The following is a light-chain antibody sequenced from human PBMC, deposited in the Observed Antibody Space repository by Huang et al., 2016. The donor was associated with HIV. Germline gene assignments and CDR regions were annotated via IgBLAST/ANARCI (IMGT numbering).Light chain of an antibody. CDR3: QQYDYFPLT. CDR2: DTS. Sequence: DIQMTQSPSSLSASVGDRVTITCQASQDISNYLNWYQQKPGEAPKLLIYDTSNLRTGVPSRFSGSGSGTDFLFTNSSLQPEDIATYYCQQYDYFPLTFGGGTKLGI. V-gene: IGKV1-33*01. CDR1: QDISNY. J-gene: IGKJ4*01.